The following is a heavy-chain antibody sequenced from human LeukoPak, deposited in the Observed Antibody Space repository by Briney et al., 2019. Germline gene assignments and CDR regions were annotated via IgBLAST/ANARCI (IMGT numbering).Heavy chain of an antibody. CDR2: IYHSGNT. CDR1: GGSISSSNW. J-gene: IGHJ4*02. V-gene: IGHV4-4*02. D-gene: IGHD3-10*01. Sequence: SETLSLTCAVSGGSISSSNWWGWVRQPPGKGLEWIGEIYHSGNTNYNPSLKSRVTISLDTSKNQFSLKLSSVTAADTAVYYCARRMVRGVIIRYYFDYWGQGTLVTVSS. CDR3: ARRMVRGVIIRYYFDY.